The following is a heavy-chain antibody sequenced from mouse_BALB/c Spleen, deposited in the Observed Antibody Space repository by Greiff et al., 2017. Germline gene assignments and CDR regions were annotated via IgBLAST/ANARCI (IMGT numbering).Heavy chain of an antibody. Sequence: VKQRPGQGLEWIGMIDPSDSETHYNQMFKDKATLTVDKSSSTAYMQLSSLTSEDSAVYYCARNWGFDYWGQGTTLTVSS. CDR3: ARNWGFDY. D-gene: IGHD4-1*01. J-gene: IGHJ2*01. CDR2: IDPSDSET. V-gene: IGHV1-61*01.